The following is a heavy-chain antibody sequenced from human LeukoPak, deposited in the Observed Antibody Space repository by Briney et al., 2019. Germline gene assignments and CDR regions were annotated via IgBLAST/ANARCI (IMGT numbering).Heavy chain of an antibody. Sequence: SETLSLTCAVYGGSFSGYYWSWIRQPPGKGLEWIGEINHSGSTNYNPSLKSRVTISVDTSKNQFSLKLSSVTAADTAVYYCARAGGTYQTYYFDYWGQGTLVTVSS. J-gene: IGHJ4*02. CDR2: INHSGST. CDR1: GGSFSGYY. D-gene: IGHD3-16*02. V-gene: IGHV4-34*01. CDR3: ARAGGTYQTYYFDY.